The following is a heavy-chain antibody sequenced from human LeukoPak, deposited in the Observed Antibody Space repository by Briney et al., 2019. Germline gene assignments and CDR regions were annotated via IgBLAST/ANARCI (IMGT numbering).Heavy chain of an antibody. J-gene: IGHJ6*02. V-gene: IGHV4-34*01. CDR3: ARTDSSGPGDDYYYGMDV. Sequence: PSETLSLTCAVYGGSFSGYYWSWIRHPPGKGVQGIGEINHSGSTNYNPSLKSRVTISVDTSKNQFSLKLSSVTAADTAVYYCARTDSSGPGDDYYYGMDVWGQGTTVTVSS. CDR2: INHSGST. D-gene: IGHD3-22*01. CDR1: GGSFSGYY.